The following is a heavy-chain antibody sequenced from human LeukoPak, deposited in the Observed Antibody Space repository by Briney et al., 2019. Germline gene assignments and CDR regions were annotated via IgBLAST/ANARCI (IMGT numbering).Heavy chain of an antibody. CDR1: GFTFSSYA. V-gene: IGHV3-23*01. CDR3: AKDQVPGHGWFGEGMGAFDI. CDR2: ISGSGGST. D-gene: IGHD3-10*01. Sequence: GESLKISCAASGFTFSSYAMSWVRQAPGKGLEWVSAISGSGGSTYSADSVEGRFTISRDNSKNTLYLQMNSLRAEDTAVYYCAKDQVPGHGWFGEGMGAFDIWGQGTMVTVSS. J-gene: IGHJ3*02.